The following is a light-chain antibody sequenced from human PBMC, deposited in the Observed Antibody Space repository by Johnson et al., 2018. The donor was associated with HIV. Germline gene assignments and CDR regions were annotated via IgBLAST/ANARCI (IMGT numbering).Light chain of an antibody. CDR3: GTLDSSLTSFV. CDR2: DNN. Sequence: QSVLTQPPSVSAAPGQRVTRSYSGSSSNIGNNFVSWFRQLPLRAPKVLIYDNNERPSGIPDRFSGSKSGTSATLGITGLQTGDEADYYCGTLDSSLTSFVFGTGTKVTVL. CDR1: SSNIGNNF. J-gene: IGLJ1*01. V-gene: IGLV1-51*01.